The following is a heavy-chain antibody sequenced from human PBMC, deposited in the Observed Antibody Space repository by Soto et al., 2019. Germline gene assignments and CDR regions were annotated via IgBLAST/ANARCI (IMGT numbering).Heavy chain of an antibody. J-gene: IGHJ5*02. Sequence: SETLSLTCTISVGSISSYYWSWIRQPAGKGLEWIRRIYTIGSTNYNPSLKSRVTMSLDTSKNQFSLKLSSVTAADTAVYYCARDHYYYDSSAYNWFDPWGQGTLVTVSS. CDR2: IYTIGST. CDR3: ARDHYYYDSSAYNWFDP. CDR1: VGSISSYY. D-gene: IGHD3-22*01. V-gene: IGHV4-4*07.